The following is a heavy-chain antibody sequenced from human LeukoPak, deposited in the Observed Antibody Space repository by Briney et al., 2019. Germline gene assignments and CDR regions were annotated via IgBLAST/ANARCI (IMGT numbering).Heavy chain of an antibody. Sequence: KPSETLSLTCAVYGGSFSGYYWSWIRQPPGKGLEWIGEINHSGSTNYNPSLKSRVTISVDTSKNQFSLKLSSVTAADTAAYYCARKRSQLGFRYWGQGTLVTVSS. CDR2: INHSGST. J-gene: IGHJ4*02. V-gene: IGHV4-34*01. CDR3: ARKRSQLGFRY. CDR1: GGSFSGYY. D-gene: IGHD6-13*01.